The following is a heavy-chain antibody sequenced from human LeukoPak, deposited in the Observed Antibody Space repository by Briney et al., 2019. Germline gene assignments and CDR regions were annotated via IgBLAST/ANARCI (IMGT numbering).Heavy chain of an antibody. Sequence: GGSLRLSCEASGDTFSGHSVIWVRQAPGKGLEWISYIGYGGSPIHFADSVKGRFGISRDDAKNSLYLYINTLRAEDTAIYYCAREYDSRARFDSWGQGILVTASS. D-gene: IGHD4-11*01. CDR3: AREYDSRARFDS. V-gene: IGHV3-48*01. CDR1: GDTFSGHS. CDR2: IGYGGSPI. J-gene: IGHJ4*02.